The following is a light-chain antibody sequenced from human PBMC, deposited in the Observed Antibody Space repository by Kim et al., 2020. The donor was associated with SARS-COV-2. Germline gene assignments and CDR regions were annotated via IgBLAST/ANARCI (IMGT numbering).Light chain of an antibody. V-gene: IGLV1-51*01. J-gene: IGLJ2*01. Sequence: SLSVSGSHSQLGQTSISWFQSIPATARKLLIFDNHTLTSGFPVRFSGSKSGPSAILGITGRQPWGEADYYCGTWDSSLSAAVFGGGTQLTVL. CDR2: DNH. CDR3: GTWDSSLSAAV. CDR1: HSQLGQTS.